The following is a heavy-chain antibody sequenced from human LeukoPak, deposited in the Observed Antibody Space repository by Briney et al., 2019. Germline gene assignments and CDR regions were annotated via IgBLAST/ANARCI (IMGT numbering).Heavy chain of an antibody. CDR2: IYTSGST. D-gene: IGHD6-19*01. CDR1: GGSISSYY. CDR3: VRIAVAGTWGDY. V-gene: IGHV4-4*07. Sequence: SETLSLTCTVSGGSISSYYRSWIRQPAGKGLEWIGRIYTSGSTNYNPSLKSRVTMSVDTSKNQFSLKLTTVTAADTAVYYCVRIAVAGTWGDYWGQGTLVTVSS. J-gene: IGHJ4*02.